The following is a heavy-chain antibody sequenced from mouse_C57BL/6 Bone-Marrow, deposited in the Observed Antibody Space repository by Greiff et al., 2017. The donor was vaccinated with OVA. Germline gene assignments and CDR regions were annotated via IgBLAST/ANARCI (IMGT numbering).Heavy chain of an antibody. J-gene: IGHJ1*03. D-gene: IGHD2-1*01. CDR2: SRNKANDYTT. V-gene: IGHV7-1*01. Sequence: EVKLVESGGGLVQSGRSLRLSCATSGFTFSDFYMEWVRQAPGKGLEWIAASRNKANDYTTEYSASVKGRFIVSRDTSQSILYLQMNALRAEDTAIYYCGRDAFYGNYGGKPHWYFDVWGTGTTVTVSS. CDR3: GRDAFYGNYGGKPHWYFDV. CDR1: GFTFSDFY.